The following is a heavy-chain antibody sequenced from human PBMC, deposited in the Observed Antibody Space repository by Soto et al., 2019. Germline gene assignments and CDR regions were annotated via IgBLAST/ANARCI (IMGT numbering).Heavy chain of an antibody. Sequence: SETLSLTCTVSGDSISSGNKYWSWIRQPPGKGLEWIGYIFSSGTTYYNPSLKSRLTMSLDASQNQFSLKLNSLTDADTAVYFCARVPSPFDYYYAMDVWGQGTTVTVS. CDR2: IFSSGTT. CDR1: GDSISSGNKY. V-gene: IGHV4-30-4*01. D-gene: IGHD3-16*01. CDR3: ARVPSPFDYYYAMDV. J-gene: IGHJ6*02.